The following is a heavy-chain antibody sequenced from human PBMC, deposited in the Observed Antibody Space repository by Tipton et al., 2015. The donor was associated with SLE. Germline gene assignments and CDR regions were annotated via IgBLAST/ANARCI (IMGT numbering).Heavy chain of an antibody. CDR3: AREAPNTCYFDS. CDR2: INPGGGGT. J-gene: IGHJ4*02. CDR1: GYTFTAYY. V-gene: IGHV1-46*01. Sequence: QLVQSGAEVKKPGASVKVSCKSSGYTFTAYYMHWVRQAPGQGLEWMGIINPGGGGTNYAQKFQGRVTMAVDTSTTTVYMELNSLRSDDTAVYYCAREAPNTCYFDSWGQGTLVTVSS. D-gene: IGHD2-8*01.